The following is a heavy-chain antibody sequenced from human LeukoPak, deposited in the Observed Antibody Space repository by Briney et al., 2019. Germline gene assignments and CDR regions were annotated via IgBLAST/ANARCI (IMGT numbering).Heavy chain of an antibody. J-gene: IGHJ4*02. D-gene: IGHD2-8*01. CDR2: IKQDGSEA. CDR1: GFSVSTKY. CDR3: SNGIYDRSY. Sequence: GGSLRLSCAVSGFSVSTKYMNWVRQAPGKGLEWVANIKQDGSEAVYADSVRGRFTISRDNAKNSLYLQMNSLRVEDTAVYYCSNGIYDRSYWGQGTLVTVSS. V-gene: IGHV3-7*01.